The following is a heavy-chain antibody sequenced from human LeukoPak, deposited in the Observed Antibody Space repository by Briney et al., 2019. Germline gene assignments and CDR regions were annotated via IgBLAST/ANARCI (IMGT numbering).Heavy chain of an antibody. CDR2: IKHDGSKE. CDR3: ARVNIAVGNFDY. CDR1: GFRFGSYG. D-gene: IGHD6-19*01. V-gene: IGHV3-30*03. Sequence: PGGSLRLSCAASGFRFGSYGMHWVRQAPGKGLEWVAVIKHDGSKEYYADSVKGRFTLSKDNSKNTLHLQMNSLRPEDTAVYYCARVNIAVGNFDYWGQGTLVTVSS. J-gene: IGHJ4*02.